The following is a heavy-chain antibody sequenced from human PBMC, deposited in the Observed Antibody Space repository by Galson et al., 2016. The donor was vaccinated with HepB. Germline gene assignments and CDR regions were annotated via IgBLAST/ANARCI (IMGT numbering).Heavy chain of an antibody. D-gene: IGHD1-1*01. CDR3: VKMYTKYAYYYYGMDV. Sequence: SLRLSCAASGFTFSSYVMYWVRQAPGKGLDYVSAISSNGGTTYYADSVKGRFTISRDNSKNTLYLQMSSLRAEDTAVYYCVKMYTKYAYYYYGMDVWGRGTTVTVSS. J-gene: IGHJ6*02. CDR1: GFTFSSYV. CDR2: ISSNGGTT. V-gene: IGHV3-64D*06.